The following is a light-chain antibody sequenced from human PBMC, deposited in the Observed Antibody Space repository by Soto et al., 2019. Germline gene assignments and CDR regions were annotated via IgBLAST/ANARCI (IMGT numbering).Light chain of an antibody. J-gene: IGKJ1*01. CDR3: QQYGSSPT. V-gene: IGKV3-20*01. Sequence: ENGLTQSPCTLSLSPGERDTLSCRASQSVSSSYLAWYQQKPGQAPRLLIYGASSRATGIPDRFSGSGSGTDFTLTISRLEPEDFAVYYCQQYGSSPTFGQGTKV. CDR1: QSVSSSY. CDR2: GAS.